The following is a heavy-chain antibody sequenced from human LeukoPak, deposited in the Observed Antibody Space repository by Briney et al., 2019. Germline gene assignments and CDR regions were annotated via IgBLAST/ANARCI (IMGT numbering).Heavy chain of an antibody. Sequence: GGSLRLSCAASGFTFSSYGMHWVRQAPGKGLEWVAVISYDGSNKYYADSVKGRFTISRDNSKNTLYLQMNSLRAEDTAVYCCAKQMYYYDSSGYYRTFDYWGQGTLVTVSS. J-gene: IGHJ4*02. V-gene: IGHV3-30*18. D-gene: IGHD3-22*01. CDR3: AKQMYYYDSSGYYRTFDY. CDR2: ISYDGSNK. CDR1: GFTFSSYG.